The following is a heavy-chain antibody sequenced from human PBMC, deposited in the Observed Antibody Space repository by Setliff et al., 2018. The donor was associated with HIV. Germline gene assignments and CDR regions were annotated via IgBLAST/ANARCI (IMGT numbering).Heavy chain of an antibody. Sequence: SVKVSCKASGGTFSSYVISWVRQAPGQGLEWMGWVIPIFGTANYAQKFQGRVTITADEATSTAYMEMSSLRSDDTAVYYCARDFSGQQLVGGWFDPWGQGTLVTVSS. V-gene: IGHV1-69*13. CDR1: GGTFSSYV. D-gene: IGHD6-13*01. CDR2: VIPIFGTA. CDR3: ARDFSGQQLVGGWFDP. J-gene: IGHJ5*02.